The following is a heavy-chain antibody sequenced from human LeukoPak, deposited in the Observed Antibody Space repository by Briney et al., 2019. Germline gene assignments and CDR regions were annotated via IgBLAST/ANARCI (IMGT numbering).Heavy chain of an antibody. D-gene: IGHD6-13*01. CDR1: GFTFSSYW. V-gene: IGHV3-74*01. Sequence: GGSLRLSCAASGFTFSSYWMHWVRQAPGKGLVWVSRINSDGSSTSYADSVKGRFTISRDNAKNSLYLQMNSLRAEDTAVYYCARDLMGIAYRGAFYYWGQGTLVTVSS. J-gene: IGHJ4*02. CDR2: INSDGSST. CDR3: ARDLMGIAYRGAFYY.